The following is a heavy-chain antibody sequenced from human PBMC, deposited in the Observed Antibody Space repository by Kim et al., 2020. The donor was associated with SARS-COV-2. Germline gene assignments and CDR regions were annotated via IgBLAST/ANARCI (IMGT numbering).Heavy chain of an antibody. CDR1: GGSVSSGSYY. D-gene: IGHD6-19*01. Sequence: SETLSLTCTVSGGSVSSGSYYWSWIRQPPGKGLEWIGYIYYSGSTNYNPSLKSRVTISVDTSKNQFSLKLSSVTTADTAVYYCARGGTISYSSGWPIFDYWGQGTLVTVSS. CDR2: IYYSGST. V-gene: IGHV4-61*01. J-gene: IGHJ4*02. CDR3: ARGGTISYSSGWPIFDY.